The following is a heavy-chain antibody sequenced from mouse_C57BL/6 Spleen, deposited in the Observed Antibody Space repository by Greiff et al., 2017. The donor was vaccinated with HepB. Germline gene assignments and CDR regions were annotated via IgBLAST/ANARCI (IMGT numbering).Heavy chain of an antibody. J-gene: IGHJ3*01. Sequence: VQLQQSGPGLVQPSQSLSITCTVSGFSLTSYGVHWVRQSPGKGLEWLGVIWSGGSTDYNAAFISRLSISKDNSKSQVFFKMNSLQADDTAIYYCARQSLLLLGFAYWGQGTLVTVSA. D-gene: IGHD6-2*01. CDR1: GFSLTSYG. CDR2: IWSGGST. CDR3: ARQSLLLLGFAY. V-gene: IGHV2-2*01.